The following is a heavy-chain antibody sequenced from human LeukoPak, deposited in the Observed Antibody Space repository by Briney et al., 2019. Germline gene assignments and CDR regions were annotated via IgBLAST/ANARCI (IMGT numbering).Heavy chain of an antibody. CDR2: VTGSGGST. V-gene: IGHV3-23*01. J-gene: IGHJ4*02. D-gene: IGHD3-10*01. CDR3: AKDPRSPGSYPKNFDY. Sequence: GGSLRLSCAASGFTFSSYAMSWVRQAPGKGLEWVSGVTGSGGSTHYADSVKGRFTISRDNSKNTLSLQMNSLRAEDTALYYCAKDPRSPGSYPKNFDYWGQGTLVTVSS. CDR1: GFTFSSYA.